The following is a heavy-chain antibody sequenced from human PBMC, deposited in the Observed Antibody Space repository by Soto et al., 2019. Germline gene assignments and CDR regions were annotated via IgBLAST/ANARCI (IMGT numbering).Heavy chain of an antibody. J-gene: IGHJ4*02. D-gene: IGHD2-2*01. CDR2: ITSSGSSM. CDR1: GFTFSSYE. Sequence: GGSLRLSCAASGFTFSSYEMNWVRQAPGKGLEWVSYITSSGSSMYYADSVKGRFTISRDNAKNSLYLQMNSLKAEDTAVYYCAREDSIIIPAVSDFWGQGTLVTVSS. CDR3: AREDSIIIPAVSDF. V-gene: IGHV3-48*03.